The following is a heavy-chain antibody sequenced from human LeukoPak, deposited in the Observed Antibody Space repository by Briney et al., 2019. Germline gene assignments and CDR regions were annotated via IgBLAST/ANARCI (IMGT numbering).Heavy chain of an antibody. Sequence: SSETLSLTCSVSGGSINSGEHYWSWIRQPPGKGLEWIGYTYHTGSTFYNPSLKSRVTISLETSKNLFSLELASVTAADTAVYYCAREGPLYGTSSFDYWGQGVLVTVSS. V-gene: IGHV4-30-4*01. CDR2: TYHTGST. J-gene: IGHJ4*01. D-gene: IGHD2-8*01. CDR1: GGSINSGEHY. CDR3: AREGPLYGTSSFDY.